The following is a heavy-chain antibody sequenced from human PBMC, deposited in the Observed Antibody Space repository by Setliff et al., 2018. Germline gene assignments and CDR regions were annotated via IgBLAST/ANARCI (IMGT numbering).Heavy chain of an antibody. Sequence: GGSLRLSCAASGFTFSTYGLNWVRQAPGKGLEWISYLNNDGTTIYYADSVRGRFTISRDNARDSLYLQMNSLKASDTAMYYCARRALMMTDAFDIWGQGTMVTVSS. CDR1: GFTFSTYG. D-gene: IGHD3-16*01. V-gene: IGHV3-48*04. J-gene: IGHJ3*02. CDR2: LNNDGTTI. CDR3: ARRALMMTDAFDI.